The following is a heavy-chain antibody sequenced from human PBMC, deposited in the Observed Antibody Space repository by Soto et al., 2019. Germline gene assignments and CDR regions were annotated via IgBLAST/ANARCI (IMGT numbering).Heavy chain of an antibody. Sequence: EVQLVESGGGLVKPGGSLRLSCAASGFTFSSYSMNWVRQAPGKGLEWVSSISSSSSYIYYADSVKGRFTISRDNAKNSLYLQMNSLRAEDTAVYYCARAGDRHWLLPYYYYYYMDVWGKGTTVTVFS. D-gene: IGHD3-9*01. CDR2: ISSSSSYI. V-gene: IGHV3-21*01. J-gene: IGHJ6*03. CDR3: ARAGDRHWLLPYYYYYYMDV. CDR1: GFTFSSYS.